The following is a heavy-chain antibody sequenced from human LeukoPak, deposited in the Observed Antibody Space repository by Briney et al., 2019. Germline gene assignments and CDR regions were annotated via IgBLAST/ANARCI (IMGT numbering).Heavy chain of an antibody. CDR1: EFSVGSNY. Sequence: GGSLRLSCAASEFSVGSNYMSWVRQAPGKDLEWVSTIDTTGGIHYADSVRGRFTISRDDSKNTVFLQMNSLRADDTAIYYCTSSYFETSHYTHYHFDYWGRGTLVTVSP. V-gene: IGHV3-53*01. D-gene: IGHD3-22*01. J-gene: IGHJ4*02. CDR2: IDTTGGI. CDR3: TSSYFETSHYTHYHFDY.